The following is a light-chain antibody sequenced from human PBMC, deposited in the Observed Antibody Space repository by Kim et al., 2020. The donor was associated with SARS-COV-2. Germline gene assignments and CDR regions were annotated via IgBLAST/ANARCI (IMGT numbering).Light chain of an antibody. CDR1: QSVSSY. CDR3: QQRHNWLT. Sequence: EIVLTQSPATLSLSPGERATLSCRTSQSVSSYLAWYQQKPGQAPRLLIYDASNRATGIPARFSGSGSGTDFTLTISSLEPEDFAVYYCQQRHNWLTFGGGTKLEI. V-gene: IGKV3-11*01. CDR2: DAS. J-gene: IGKJ4*01.